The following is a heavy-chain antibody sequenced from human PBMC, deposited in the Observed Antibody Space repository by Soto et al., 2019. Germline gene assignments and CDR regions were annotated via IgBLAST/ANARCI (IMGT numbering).Heavy chain of an antibody. J-gene: IGHJ4*02. CDR2: IYYSGST. CDR3: ARRKEYYDILTGYYTYYFDY. V-gene: IGHV4-59*08. Sequence: PSETLSLTCTVSGGSISSYYWSWIRQPPGKGLEWIGYIYYSGSTNYNPSLKSRVTISVDTSKNQFSLKLSSVTAADTAVYYCARRKEYYDILTGYYTYYFDYWGQGTLVTVSS. D-gene: IGHD3-9*01. CDR1: GGSISSYY.